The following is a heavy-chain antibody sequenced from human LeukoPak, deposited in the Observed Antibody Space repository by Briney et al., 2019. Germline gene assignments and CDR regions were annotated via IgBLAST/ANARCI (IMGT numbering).Heavy chain of an antibody. Sequence: GGSLRLSCAASGFTFSTHGMNWVRQAPGRGLEWVASIWSNSTYIHYADSVKGRFTIFRDANSLYLQMNSLRAEDTAVYFCARERDCGTSCGTYYFVPLGQGTLVTVSS. J-gene: IGHJ5*02. V-gene: IGHV3-21*01. CDR2: IWSNSTYI. CDR1: GFTFSTHG. D-gene: IGHD1-26*01. CDR3: ARERDCGTSCGTYYFVP.